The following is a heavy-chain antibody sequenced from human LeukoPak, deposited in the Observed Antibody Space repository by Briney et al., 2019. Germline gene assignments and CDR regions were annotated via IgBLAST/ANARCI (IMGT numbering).Heavy chain of an antibody. J-gene: IGHJ5*02. Sequence: ASVKVSCKASGYTFTSYGISWVRQAPGQGLEWMGWISAYNGNTNYAQKLQGRVTMTTDTSTSTAHMELRSLRSDDTAVYYCASSGSPRGWFDPWGQGTLVTVSS. CDR3: ASSGSPRGWFDP. CDR1: GYTFTSYG. CDR2: ISAYNGNT. D-gene: IGHD6-25*01. V-gene: IGHV1-18*01.